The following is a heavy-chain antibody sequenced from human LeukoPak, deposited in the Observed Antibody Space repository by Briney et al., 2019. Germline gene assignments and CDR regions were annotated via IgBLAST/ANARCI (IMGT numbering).Heavy chain of an antibody. CDR2: IKSKTDGGTT. CDR3: TTAGDSSSWPFDY. J-gene: IGHJ4*02. Sequence: GGSLRLSCAASGFTFSNAWMSWVRQAPGKGLEWVGRIKSKTDGGTTDYAAPVKGRFTISRDDSKNTLYLQMNSLKTEDTTVYYCTTAGDSSSWPFDYWGQGTLVTVSS. CDR1: GFTFSNAW. D-gene: IGHD6-13*01. V-gene: IGHV3-15*01.